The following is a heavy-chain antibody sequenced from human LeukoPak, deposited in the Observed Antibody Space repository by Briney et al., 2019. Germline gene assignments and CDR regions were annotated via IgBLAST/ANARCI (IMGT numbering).Heavy chain of an antibody. CDR3: ARINWNHAFDI. Sequence: PGGSLRLSCAASGFTFSSYSMIWVRQAPGKGLEWVSSISSGSIYKYYADSMKGRFTISRDNAKNSLYLQMNSLRAEDMAVYYCARINWNHAFDIWGQGTRVTVSS. CDR1: GFTFSSYS. J-gene: IGHJ3*02. D-gene: IGHD1-1*01. CDR2: ISSGSIYK. V-gene: IGHV3-21*01.